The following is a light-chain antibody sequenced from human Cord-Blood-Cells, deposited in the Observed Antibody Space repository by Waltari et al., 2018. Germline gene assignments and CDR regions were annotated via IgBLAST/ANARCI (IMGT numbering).Light chain of an antibody. CDR3: SSYAGSNKV. V-gene: IGLV2-8*01. J-gene: IGLJ3*02. CDR1: SSDVGGYNY. CDR2: EVS. Sequence: QSALTQPPSASGSPGQSVTISCTGTSSDVGGYNYVSWYQQHPGKAPKLMIYEVSKRPSGVPDRVSGSKSGNTASLTVSGLQAEDEADYYCSSYAGSNKVFGGGTKLTVI.